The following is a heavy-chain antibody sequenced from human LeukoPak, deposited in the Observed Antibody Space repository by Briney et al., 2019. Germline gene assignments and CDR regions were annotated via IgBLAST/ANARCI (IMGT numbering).Heavy chain of an antibody. J-gene: IGHJ4*02. Sequence: PGRSLRLSCAASGFTFSSYAMHWVRQAPGKGLEWVAVISYDGSNKYYADSVKGRFTISRDNSKNTLYLQMNSLRAEDTAVYYCARDEGASYYDSSGYFAYWGQGTLVTVSS. D-gene: IGHD3-22*01. CDR3: ARDEGASYYDSSGYFAY. CDR1: GFTFSSYA. CDR2: ISYDGSNK. V-gene: IGHV3-30-3*01.